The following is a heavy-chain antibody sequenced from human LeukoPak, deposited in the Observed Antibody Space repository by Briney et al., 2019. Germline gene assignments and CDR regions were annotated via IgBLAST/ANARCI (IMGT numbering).Heavy chain of an antibody. Sequence: GSSVKVSCKASGYSFTSYGISWVRQAPGQGLEWMGWISAYNGNTNYAQKLQGRVTMTTDTSTSTAYMELRSLRSDDTAVYYCARPLSRSGIYYVDFWGQGTLVTVSS. D-gene: IGHD1-26*01. J-gene: IGHJ4*02. CDR2: ISAYNGNT. V-gene: IGHV1-18*01. CDR1: GYSFTSYG. CDR3: ARPLSRSGIYYVDF.